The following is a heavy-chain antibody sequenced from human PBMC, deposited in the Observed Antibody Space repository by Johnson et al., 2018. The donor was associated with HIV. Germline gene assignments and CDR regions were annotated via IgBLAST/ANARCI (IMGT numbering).Heavy chain of an antibody. J-gene: IGHJ3*02. CDR3: ARDSYDYVWGSYRHDAFDI. CDR1: GFTFSSYW. D-gene: IGHD3-16*02. V-gene: IGHV3-7*01. Sequence: VQLVESGGGLVQPGGSLRLSCAASGFTFSSYWMSWVRQAPGKGLEWVANIKQDGSEKYYVDSVKGRFTISRDNSKNTLYLQMNSLRAEDTAVYYCARDSYDYVWGSYRHDAFDIWGQGTMVTVSS. CDR2: IKQDGSEK.